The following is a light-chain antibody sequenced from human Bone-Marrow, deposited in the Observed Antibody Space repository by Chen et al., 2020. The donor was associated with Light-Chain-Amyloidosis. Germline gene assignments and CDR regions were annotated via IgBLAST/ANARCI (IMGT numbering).Light chain of an antibody. Sequence: DIVLTQSPDSLAVSLGERATINCKSSESLLYRSNNNNYLGWYQQKPGQSPKLLMYWASTRESGVPDRFSGSGSGTDFTLTISSLQAEDVAVYYCQQYYSTPYTFG. J-gene: IGKJ2*01. V-gene: IGKV4-1*01. CDR3: QQYYSTPYT. CDR1: ESLLYRSNNNNY. CDR2: WAS.